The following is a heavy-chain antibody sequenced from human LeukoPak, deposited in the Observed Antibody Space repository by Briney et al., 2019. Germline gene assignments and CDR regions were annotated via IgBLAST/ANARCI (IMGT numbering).Heavy chain of an antibody. Sequence: GGSLRLSCAASGFTFSSYGMTWVRQAPGKGLEWVSYISSSSSTIYYADSVKGRFTISRDNAKNSLYLQLNSLRAEDTAVYYCAKDRTPYYYYYYMDVWGKGTTVTVSS. CDR1: GFTFSSYG. V-gene: IGHV3-48*01. CDR2: ISSSSSTI. J-gene: IGHJ6*03. D-gene: IGHD1-1*01. CDR3: AKDRTPYYYYYYMDV.